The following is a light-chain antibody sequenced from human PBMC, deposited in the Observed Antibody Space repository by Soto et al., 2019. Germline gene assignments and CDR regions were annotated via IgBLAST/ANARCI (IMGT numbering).Light chain of an antibody. CDR2: EVS. CDR1: SSDVGGYNY. V-gene: IGLV2-14*01. J-gene: IGLJ2*01. Sequence: QSVLTQPASVSGSPGQSITISCTGTSSDVGGYNYVSWYQQHPGKAPKLMIHEVSNRPSGVSPRFSGSKSGNTASLTISGLQTEDDSHYYCCSYANGNTLLFGGGTKLTVL. CDR3: CSYANGNTLL.